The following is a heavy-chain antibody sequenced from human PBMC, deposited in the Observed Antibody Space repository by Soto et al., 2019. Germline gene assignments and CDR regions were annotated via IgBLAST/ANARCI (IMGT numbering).Heavy chain of an antibody. CDR1: GYTFTGYY. D-gene: IGHD5-12*01. Sequence: QVQLVQSGAEVKKPGASVKVSCKASGYTFTGYYIHWVRQDPGQGLEWVGWVNPNSGATNYAQKFQGRVTMTRGTSISTSYMELSRLTSVDTAVYYCERDFVSTIGDFDYWGQGTLVTVSS. CDR2: VNPNSGAT. J-gene: IGHJ4*02. V-gene: IGHV1-2*02. CDR3: ERDFVSTIGDFDY.